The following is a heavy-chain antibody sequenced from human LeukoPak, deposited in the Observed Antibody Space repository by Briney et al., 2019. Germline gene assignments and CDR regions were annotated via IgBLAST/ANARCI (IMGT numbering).Heavy chain of an antibody. D-gene: IGHD3-3*01. J-gene: IGHJ6*02. CDR3: ARDSRITIFGVVSSGYGMDV. CDR1: GGTFSSYA. Sequence: SVKVSCKASGGTFSSYAISWVRQAPGQGLEWMGGIIPIFGTANYAQKFQGRVTIAADESTSTAYMELSSLRSEDTAVYYCARDSRITIFGVVSSGYGMDVWGQGTTVTVSS. V-gene: IGHV1-69*13. CDR2: IIPIFGTA.